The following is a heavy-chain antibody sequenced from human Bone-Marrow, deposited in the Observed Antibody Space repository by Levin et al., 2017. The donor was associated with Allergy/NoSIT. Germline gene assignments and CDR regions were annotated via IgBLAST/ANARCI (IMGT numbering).Heavy chain of an antibody. J-gene: IGHJ3*02. V-gene: IGHV1-2*02. CDR3: ARVVVWFGDGDAFDS. CDR2: INPNSGGT. CDR1: GYTFTGYY. Sequence: GESLKISCKASGYTFTGYYMHWVRQAPGQGLEWMGWINPNSGGTNYAQKFQGRVTMTRDTSISTAYMELSRLRSDDTAVYYCARVVVWFGDGDAFDSWGQGTMVTVSS. D-gene: IGHD3-10*01.